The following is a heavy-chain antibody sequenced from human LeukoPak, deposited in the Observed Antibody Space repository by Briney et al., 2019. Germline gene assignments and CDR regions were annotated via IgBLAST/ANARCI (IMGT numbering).Heavy chain of an antibody. D-gene: IGHD6-13*01. Sequence: GGSLRLSCAASGFTFSSYAMDWVRQAPGKGLEWVAFIRYDGINEYYADSVKGRFTISRDNSKNTLYLQMNSLRADDTAVYYCAQDLYTSSSHYSSSSMGVWAKGPRSPSP. CDR1: GFTFSSYA. CDR3: AQDLYTSSSHYSSSSMGV. CDR2: IRYDGINE. J-gene: IGHJ6*03. V-gene: IGHV3-30*02.